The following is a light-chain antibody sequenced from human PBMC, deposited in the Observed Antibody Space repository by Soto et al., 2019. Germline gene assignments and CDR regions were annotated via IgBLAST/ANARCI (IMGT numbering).Light chain of an antibody. CDR2: EVN. CDR3: SSYTSSSTPYV. Sequence: QSALTQPASVSGSPGQSITISCTGTSSAVGGYNYVSWYQQHPGKAPKLMIYEVNNRPSGVSNRFSGSKSGNTASLTISGLQAEDEADYYCSSYTSSSTPYVFGTGTKVTVL. J-gene: IGLJ1*01. CDR1: SSAVGGYNY. V-gene: IGLV2-14*01.